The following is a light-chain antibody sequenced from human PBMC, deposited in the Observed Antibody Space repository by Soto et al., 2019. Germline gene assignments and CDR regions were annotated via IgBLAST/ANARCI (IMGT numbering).Light chain of an antibody. CDR2: EVA. V-gene: IGLV2-8*01. CDR3: SSYAGRTLYV. CDR1: SSVVGGYDY. Sequence: QSVLTQPPSASGSPGQSVTISCTGTSSVVGGYDYVSWYQQRPGKAPKLLIHEVAKRPSGVPDRFSGSKSGNTASLTVSGLQAEDEADYYCSSYAGRTLYVFXTGTKVTVL. J-gene: IGLJ1*01.